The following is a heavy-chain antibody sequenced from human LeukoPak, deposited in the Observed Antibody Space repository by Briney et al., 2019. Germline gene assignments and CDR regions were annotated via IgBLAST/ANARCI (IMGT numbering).Heavy chain of an antibody. D-gene: IGHD4-17*01. V-gene: IGHV4-59*08. CDR3: ARHPTVTTGKQFDY. Sequence: SETLSLTCTVSGGSLSSYYWSWIRQPPGKGLEWIGYIFYSGSTNYNPSLKSRVTISVDTSTNQFSLKLGSVTAADTAVYYCARHPTVTTGKQFDYWSRGTLVTVSS. J-gene: IGHJ4*02. CDR1: GGSLSSYY. CDR2: IFYSGST.